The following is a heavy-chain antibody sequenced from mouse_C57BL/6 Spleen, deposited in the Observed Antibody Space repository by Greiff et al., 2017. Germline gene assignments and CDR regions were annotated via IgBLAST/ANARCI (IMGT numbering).Heavy chain of an antibody. V-gene: IGHV7-3*01. J-gene: IGHJ2*01. Sequence: EVQGVESGGGLVQPGGSLSLSCAASGFTFTDYYMSWVRQPPGKALEWLGFIRNKANGYTTEYSASVKGRFTISRDNSQSILYLQMNALRAEDSATYYCARYYYGSSYVRAWYFDYWGQGTTLTVSS. CDR3: ARYYYGSSYVRAWYFDY. D-gene: IGHD1-1*01. CDR2: IRNKANGYTT. CDR1: GFTFTDYY.